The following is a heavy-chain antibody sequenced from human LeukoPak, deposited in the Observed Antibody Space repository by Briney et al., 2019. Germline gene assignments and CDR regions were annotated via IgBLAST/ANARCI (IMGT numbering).Heavy chain of an antibody. CDR1: GFTFSSYG. CDR3: AKDRWNSSGWYGAFDI. J-gene: IGHJ3*02. V-gene: IGHV3-30*18. D-gene: IGHD6-19*01. Sequence: PGGSLRLSCAASGFTFSSYGMHWVRQAPGKGLEWVAVISYDGSNKYYADSVKGRFTISRDNSENTLYLQMNSLRAEDTAVYYCAKDRWNSSGWYGAFDIWGQGTMVTVSS. CDR2: ISYDGSNK.